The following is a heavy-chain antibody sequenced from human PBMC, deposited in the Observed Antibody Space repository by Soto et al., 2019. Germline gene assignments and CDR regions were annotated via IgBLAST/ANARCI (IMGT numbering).Heavy chain of an antibody. CDR1: GYTFTSYD. V-gene: IGHV1-8*01. CDR3: ARGHYDFWSGYDGMDV. Sequence: ASVKLSCKASGYTFTSYDINWVRQATGQGLEWMGWMNPNSGNTGYAQKFQGRVTMTRNTSISTAYMELSSLRSEDTAVYYCARGHYDFWSGYDGMDVWGQGTTVTVSS. CDR2: MNPNSGNT. D-gene: IGHD3-3*01. J-gene: IGHJ6*02.